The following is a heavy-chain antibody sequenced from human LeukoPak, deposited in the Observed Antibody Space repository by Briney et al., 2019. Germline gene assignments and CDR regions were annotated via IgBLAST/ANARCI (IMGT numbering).Heavy chain of an antibody. CDR2: IVVGSGNT. CDR1: GFTFTSSA. D-gene: IGHD4-23*01. J-gene: IGHJ3*02. CDR3: AAVPSDYGGNEDGNLAFDI. Sequence: GASVKVSCKASGFTFTSSAMQWVRQARGQRLEWIGWIVVGSGNTNYAQKFQERVTITRDMSTSTAYMELSSLRSEDTAVYYCAAVPSDYGGNEDGNLAFDIWGQGTMVTVSS. V-gene: IGHV1-58*02.